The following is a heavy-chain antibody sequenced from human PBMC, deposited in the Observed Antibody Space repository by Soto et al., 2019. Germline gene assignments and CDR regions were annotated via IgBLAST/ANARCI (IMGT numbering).Heavy chain of an antibody. CDR2: TYYRSKWYN. V-gene: IGHV6-1*01. D-gene: IGHD5-18*01. CDR1: GDSVSSNSAA. J-gene: IGHJ6*02. CDR3: ARDLYSDRYYYYYGMDV. Sequence: SQTPSLTCAISGDSVSSNSAAWNWIRQSPSRGLEWLGRTYYRSKWYNDYAVSVKSRITINPDTSKNQFSLQLNSVTPEDTAVYYCARDLYSDRYYYYYGMDVWGQGTTVTVSS.